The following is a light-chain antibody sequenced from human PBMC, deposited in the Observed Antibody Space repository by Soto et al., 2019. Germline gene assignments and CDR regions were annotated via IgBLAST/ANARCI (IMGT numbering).Light chain of an antibody. V-gene: IGLV2-23*01. Sequence: QSALTQPASVSGSPGQSITISCTGPSSDVGRYILVSWYQQHPGKAPKLIIYDGIKRPSGVSNRFSGSQSGNTASLTISGLQAEDEADYYCCSYADSRASTYVFGTGTKLTVI. CDR1: SSDVGRYIL. CDR3: CSYADSRASTYV. CDR2: DGI. J-gene: IGLJ1*01.